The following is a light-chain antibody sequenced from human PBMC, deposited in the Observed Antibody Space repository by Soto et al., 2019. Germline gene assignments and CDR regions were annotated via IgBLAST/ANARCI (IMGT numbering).Light chain of an antibody. J-gene: IGKJ4*01. CDR1: QGINIF. V-gene: IGKV1-9*01. CDR2: AAS. Sequence: DIQLTQSPSFLYASVGDRVTITCRASQGINIFLAWFQQKPGKAPNLLISAASSLESGVPSRFSGSGSGTEFTLTISSLQPDDFATYYCQQYNHYSGLTFGGGTKVDIK. CDR3: QQYNHYSGLT.